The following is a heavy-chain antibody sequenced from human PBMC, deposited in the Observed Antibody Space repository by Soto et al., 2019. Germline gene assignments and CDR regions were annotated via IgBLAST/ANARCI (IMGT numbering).Heavy chain of an antibody. D-gene: IGHD3-10*01. Sequence: GGALRLSCAASGFTFSSYWMSWVRQAPGKGLEWVANIKQDGGEKYYVDSVKGRFTISRDNAKNSLYLQMNSLRAEDTAVYYCARWFGELFFDYWGQGTLVTVSS. V-gene: IGHV3-7*01. CDR1: GFTFSSYW. J-gene: IGHJ4*02. CDR2: IKQDGGEK. CDR3: ARWFGELFFDY.